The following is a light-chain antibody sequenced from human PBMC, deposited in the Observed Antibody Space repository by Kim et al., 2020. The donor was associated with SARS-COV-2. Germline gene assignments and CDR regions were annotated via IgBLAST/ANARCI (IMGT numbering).Light chain of an antibody. V-gene: IGKV1-39*01. CDR3: QQSYVTHS. CDR1: QSVSSF. J-gene: IGKJ2*03. CDR2: GAS. Sequence: IQMTQSPSSLSASVGDRVTITCRASQSVSSFLNWYQQKPGKAPKLLIYGASTLQGGAPSRFSGSGSGTDFTLTISSPQPEDSATYYCQQSYVTHSFGQGTKLEI.